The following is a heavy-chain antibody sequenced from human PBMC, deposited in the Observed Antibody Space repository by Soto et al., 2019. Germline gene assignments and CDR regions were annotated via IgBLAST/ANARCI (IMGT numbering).Heavy chain of an antibody. CDR3: ARVRDTYFDY. V-gene: IGHV4-34*01. D-gene: IGHD5-18*01. J-gene: IGHJ4*02. CDR2: INHSGSS. CDR1: GGSFSGYH. Sequence: SETLSLTCADFGGSFSGYHWSWIRQPPGKGLEWIGEINHSGSSNYDPSLKSRVTISIDTSKNQFSLKLSSVTAADTAVYYCARVRDTYFDYWGQGTLVTVSS.